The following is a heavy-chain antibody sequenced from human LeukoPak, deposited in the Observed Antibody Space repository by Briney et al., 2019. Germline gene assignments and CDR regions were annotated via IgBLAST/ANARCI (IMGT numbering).Heavy chain of an antibody. J-gene: IGHJ5*02. CDR3: ARGVLLWFGDTGGWFDP. D-gene: IGHD3-10*01. CDR1: GYTFTSFG. Sequence: ASVKVSCKASGYTFTSFGISWVRQPPGQGLEWMGWISAYNGNTNYAQKLQGRVTMTTDTSTSTAYMELRSLRSDDTAVYYCARGVLLWFGDTGGWFDPWGQGTLVTVSS. V-gene: IGHV1-18*01. CDR2: ISAYNGNT.